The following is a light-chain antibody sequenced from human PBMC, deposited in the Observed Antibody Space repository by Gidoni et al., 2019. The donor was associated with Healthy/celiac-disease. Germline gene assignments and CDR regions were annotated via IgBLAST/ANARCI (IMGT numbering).Light chain of an antibody. CDR3: QQSYSTPNT. CDR2: AAS. CDR1: QSISSY. V-gene: IGKV1-39*01. J-gene: IGKJ2*01. Sequence: DIQLTQSPSSLSASVGDRVTITCRASQSISSYLNWYQPKPGKAPKLLIYAASSLQSGVASRFSGSGSGTDFTLTISSLQPEDFATYYCQQSYSTPNTFGQGTKLEIK.